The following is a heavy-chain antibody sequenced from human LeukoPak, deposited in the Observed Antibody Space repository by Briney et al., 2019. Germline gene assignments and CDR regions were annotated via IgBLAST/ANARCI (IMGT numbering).Heavy chain of an antibody. J-gene: IGHJ4*02. V-gene: IGHV3-21*01. CDR3: ASLHDIVVIPDATIDY. D-gene: IGHD2-2*01. CDR1: GFTFSKYS. CDR2: ISSSGSDI. Sequence: KTGGSLRLSCAASGFTFSKYSMNWVRQAPGKGLEWVSCISSSGSDIYYGDPVKGRFTVSRDNGKNSLYLQMNSLRADHTGVYYCASLHDIVVIPDATIDYWGQGTLVTVSS.